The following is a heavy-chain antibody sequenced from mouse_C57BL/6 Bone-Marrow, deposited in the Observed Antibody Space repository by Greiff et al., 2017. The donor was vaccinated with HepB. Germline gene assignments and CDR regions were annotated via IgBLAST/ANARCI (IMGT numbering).Heavy chain of an antibody. CDR2: IYPGSGST. D-gene: IGHD2-4*01. CDR3: ARAGMDYDVELFAY. Sequence: QVQLQQPGAELVKPGASVKMSCKASGYTFTSYWITWVKQRPGQGLEWIGDIYPGSGSTNYNEKFKSKATLTVDTSSGTAYMQLSSLTSEDSAVYYCARAGMDYDVELFAYWGQGTLVTVSA. V-gene: IGHV1-55*01. CDR1: GYTFTSYW. J-gene: IGHJ3*01.